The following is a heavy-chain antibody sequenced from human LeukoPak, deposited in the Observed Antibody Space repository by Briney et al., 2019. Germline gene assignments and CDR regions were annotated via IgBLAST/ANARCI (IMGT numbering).Heavy chain of an antibody. Sequence: GGSLRLXCAASGFTFSSYAMSWVRQAPGKGLEWVSAISGSGGSTYYADSVKGRFTISRDNSKNTLYLQMNSLRAEDTAVYYCAKDYYDSSGYYGLFDYWGQGTLVTVSS. CDR1: GFTFSSYA. CDR2: ISGSGGST. D-gene: IGHD3-22*01. J-gene: IGHJ4*02. V-gene: IGHV3-23*01. CDR3: AKDYYDSSGYYGLFDY.